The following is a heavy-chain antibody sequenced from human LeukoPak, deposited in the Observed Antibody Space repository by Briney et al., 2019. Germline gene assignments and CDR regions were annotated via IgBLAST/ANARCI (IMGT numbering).Heavy chain of an antibody. Sequence: GASVKVSCKASGYTFTSYGISWVRQAPGQGLEWMGWISAYNGNANYAQKLQGRVTMTTDTSTSTAYMELRSLRSDDTAVYYCARESNPYDSSGYYSPTSDYWGQGTLVTVSS. CDR1: GYTFTSYG. CDR3: ARESNPYDSSGYYSPTSDY. V-gene: IGHV1-18*01. D-gene: IGHD3-22*01. CDR2: ISAYNGNA. J-gene: IGHJ4*02.